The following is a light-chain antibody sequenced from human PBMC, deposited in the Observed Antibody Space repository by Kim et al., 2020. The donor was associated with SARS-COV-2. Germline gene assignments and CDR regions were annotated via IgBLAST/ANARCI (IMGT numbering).Light chain of an antibody. CDR3: YSAADNNVV. J-gene: IGLJ2*01. CDR2: EDS. Sequence: VSPGQTARITCSGDVLAKKYARWFQQKPGQAPVLVIYEDSERPSGIPERFSGSSSGTTVTLTISGAQVEDEADYYCYSAADNNVVFGGGTQLTVL. CDR1: VLAKKY. V-gene: IGLV3-27*01.